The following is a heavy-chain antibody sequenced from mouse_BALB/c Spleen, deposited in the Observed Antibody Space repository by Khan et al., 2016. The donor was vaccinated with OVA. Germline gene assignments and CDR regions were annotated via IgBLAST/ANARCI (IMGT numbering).Heavy chain of an antibody. V-gene: IGHV3-2*02. CDR3: ARKNYSGYAMDY. J-gene: IGHJ4*01. CDR1: GYSITSDYA. Sequence: VQLKESGPGLVKPSQSLSLTCTVTGYSITSDYAWDWIRQFPGNKLEWMGYISYGGSTSYNPSLKSRISITRDTSKNQFFLQLNSVTTEDTATYYCARKNYSGYAMDYWGQGTSVTVSS. D-gene: IGHD1-1*01. CDR2: ISYGGST.